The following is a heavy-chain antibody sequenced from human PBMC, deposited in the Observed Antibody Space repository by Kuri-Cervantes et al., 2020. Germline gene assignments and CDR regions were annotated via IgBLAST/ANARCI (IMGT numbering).Heavy chain of an antibody. CDR3: ARAQAITIFGVAYYYYYYMDV. D-gene: IGHD3-3*01. J-gene: IGHJ6*03. CDR1: GFTFSSYG. V-gene: IGHV3-30*03. Sequence: GGSLRLSCAASGFTFSSYGMHWVRQAPGKGLEWVAVISYDGSNKYYADSVKGRFTISRDNAKNSLYLQMNSLRAEDTAVYYCARAQAITIFGVAYYYYYYMDVWGKGTTVTVSS. CDR2: ISYDGSNK.